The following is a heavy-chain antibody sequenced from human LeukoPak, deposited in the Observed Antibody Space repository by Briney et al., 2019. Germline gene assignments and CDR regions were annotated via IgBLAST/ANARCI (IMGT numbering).Heavy chain of an antibody. J-gene: IGHJ3*02. CDR2: IYYSGST. Sequence: SETLSLTCTVSGGSISSYYWSWIRQPPGKGLEWIGYIYYSGSTNYNPSLKSRVTISVDTSKNQFSLKLSSVTAADTAVYYCARDRSSSPPVYDSSGYYYVAFDIWGQGTMVTVSS. V-gene: IGHV4-59*12. D-gene: IGHD3-22*01. CDR3: ARDRSSSPPVYDSSGYYYVAFDI. CDR1: GGSISSYY.